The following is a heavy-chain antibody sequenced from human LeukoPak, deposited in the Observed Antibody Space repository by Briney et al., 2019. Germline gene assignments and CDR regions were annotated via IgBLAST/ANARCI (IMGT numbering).Heavy chain of an antibody. Sequence: SETLSLTCTVSGGSISSYYWSWLRQPPGKGLEWIGYIYYSGSNNYNPSLKRRVTISVDTSKNQFSLKLSSVTAAATAVYYCASYPYSSSWYSDWGQGTLVTVSS. CDR3: ASYPYSSSWYSD. CDR2: IYYSGSN. D-gene: IGHD6-13*01. J-gene: IGHJ4*02. CDR1: GGSISSYY. V-gene: IGHV4-59*01.